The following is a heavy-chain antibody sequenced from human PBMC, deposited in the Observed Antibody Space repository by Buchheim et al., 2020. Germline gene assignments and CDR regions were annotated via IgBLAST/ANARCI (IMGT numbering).Heavy chain of an antibody. Sequence: EVQLVESEGGLVQPGGSLRLSCAASGFNFRTYWMHWVRQVPGKGLVWVSHINGDGSSPTYADSVKGRFTISRDNAKNTLYLQMNSLRAEDTAVYYCARPFCSGTSCPYYFDSWGQGTL. V-gene: IGHV3-74*03. CDR1: GFNFRTYW. J-gene: IGHJ4*02. CDR3: ARPFCSGTSCPYYFDS. D-gene: IGHD2-15*01. CDR2: INGDGSSP.